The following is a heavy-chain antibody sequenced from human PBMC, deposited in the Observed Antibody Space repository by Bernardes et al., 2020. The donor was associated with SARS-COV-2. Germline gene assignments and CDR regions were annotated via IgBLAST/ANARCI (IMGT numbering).Heavy chain of an antibody. CDR1: GGSISSTYYY. Sequence: TLSLTCTVSGGSISSTYYYWGWIRQPPGKGLEWIGTFYYTGNTYYNPSVKSRVAISVDTSKNQFSLKLTSVTAADTAVYYCASLRGNYFDYWGQGTLVTVSS. CDR2: FYYTGNT. V-gene: IGHV4-39*01. D-gene: IGHD3-10*01. CDR3: ASLRGNYFDY. J-gene: IGHJ4*02.